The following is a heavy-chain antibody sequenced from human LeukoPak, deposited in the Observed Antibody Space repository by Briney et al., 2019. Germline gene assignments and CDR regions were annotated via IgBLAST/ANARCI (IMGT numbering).Heavy chain of an antibody. CDR1: GYTLTELS. Sequence: ASVKVSCKVSGYTLTELSVHWVRQAPGEGLEWMGGFDPEDGETIYAQKFQGRVTMTEDTSTDTAYMELSSLRSEDTAVYYCATAPYYGSGSWYGYWGQGTLVTVSS. CDR3: ATAPYYGSGSWYGY. D-gene: IGHD3-10*01. J-gene: IGHJ4*02. V-gene: IGHV1-24*01. CDR2: FDPEDGET.